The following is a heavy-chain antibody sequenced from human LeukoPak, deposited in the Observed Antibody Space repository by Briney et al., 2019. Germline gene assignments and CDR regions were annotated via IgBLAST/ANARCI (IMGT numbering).Heavy chain of an antibody. D-gene: IGHD1-26*01. Sequence: GGSLRLSCAASGFTFSSYWMSWVRQAPGKGLEWVANIKQDGSEKYYVDSVKGRFTISRDNAKNSLYLQMNSLRAEDTAVYYCAREGVKKWELLLKLRRPANNFDYWGQGTLVTVSS. J-gene: IGHJ4*02. CDR2: IKQDGSEK. V-gene: IGHV3-7*01. CDR1: GFTFSSYW. CDR3: AREGVKKWELLLKLRRPANNFDY.